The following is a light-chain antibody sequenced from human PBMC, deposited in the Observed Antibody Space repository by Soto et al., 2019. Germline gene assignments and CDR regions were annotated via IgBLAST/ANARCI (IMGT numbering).Light chain of an antibody. CDR1: NSDVGSYNL. J-gene: IGLJ2*01. CDR2: EVT. V-gene: IGLV2-23*02. CDR3: CSYAGSSTWV. Sequence: QSALTQPASVSGSPGQSITISCTGTNSDVGSYNLVSWYQQHPDKAPKLMIYEVTKRPSGVSNRFSGSKSGNTASLTISGLQAEYEADYYCCSYAGSSTWVFGGGTKLTVL.